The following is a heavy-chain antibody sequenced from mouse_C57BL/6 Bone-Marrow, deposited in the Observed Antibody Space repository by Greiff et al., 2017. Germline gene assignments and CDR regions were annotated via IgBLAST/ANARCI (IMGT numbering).Heavy chain of an antibody. J-gene: IGHJ3*01. CDR2: IHPNSGST. Sequence: QVQLQQPGAELVKPGASVKLSCKASGYTFTSYWMHWVKQRPGQGLEWIGMIHPNSGSTNYNEKFKSKATLTVDKSSSTAYMQLSILTSEDSAVYYCARFVITTTYWGQGTLVTVSA. CDR1: GYTFTSYW. CDR3: ARFVITTTY. V-gene: IGHV1-64*01. D-gene: IGHD1-1*01.